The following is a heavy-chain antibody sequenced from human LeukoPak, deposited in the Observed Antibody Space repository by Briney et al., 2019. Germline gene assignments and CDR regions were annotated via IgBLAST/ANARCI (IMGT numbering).Heavy chain of an antibody. V-gene: IGHV3-7*01. Sequence: GGSLRLSCAASGFTFSRYWMSWVRQAPGKGLEWVANIKKDGSEKYYVDSVKGRFTISRDNAKNSLYLQMNSLRAEDTAVYYCAKGPKRYNILTGYFVIETAFDIWGQGTMVTVSS. J-gene: IGHJ3*02. CDR3: AKGPKRYNILTGYFVIETAFDI. D-gene: IGHD3-9*01. CDR1: GFTFSRYW. CDR2: IKKDGSEK.